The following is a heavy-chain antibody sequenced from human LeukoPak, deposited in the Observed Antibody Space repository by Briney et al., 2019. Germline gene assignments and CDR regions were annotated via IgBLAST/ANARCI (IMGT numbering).Heavy chain of an antibody. Sequence: SETLSLTCAVYGGSFSGYYWSWIRQPPGKGLEWIGEINHSGSTNYNPSLKSRVTISVDTSKNQFSLKLSSVTAADTAVYYCARRRLRFLEWLLGPFDYWGQGTLVTVSS. V-gene: IGHV4-34*01. CDR2: INHSGST. J-gene: IGHJ4*02. D-gene: IGHD3-3*01. CDR1: GGSFSGYY. CDR3: ARRRLRFLEWLLGPFDY.